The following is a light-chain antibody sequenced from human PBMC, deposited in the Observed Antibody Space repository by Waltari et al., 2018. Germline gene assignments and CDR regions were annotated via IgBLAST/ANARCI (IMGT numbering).Light chain of an antibody. Sequence: SCRASQSVSTYLAWYLQRPGQPPRLLIYDSSFRATGIPARFSGSGSETDFTLTISSLEPEDFAVYYCQQRYKWPLTFGGGSKVEI. J-gene: IGKJ4*01. CDR1: QSVSTY. CDR3: QQRYKWPLT. CDR2: DSS. V-gene: IGKV3-11*01.